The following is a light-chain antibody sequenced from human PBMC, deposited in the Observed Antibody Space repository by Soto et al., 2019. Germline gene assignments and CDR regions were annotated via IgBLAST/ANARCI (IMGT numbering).Light chain of an antibody. CDR3: QQYHSWPPT. V-gene: IGKV4-1*01. CDR2: WAS. Sequence: DIVMTQSPDSLAVSLGERATINCKSSQSVLYSSNNKNYLAWYQQKPGQPPKLLIYWASTRESGVPDRFSGSGSGTEFTLTISSLQSEDFAVYYCQQYHSWPPTFGQGTRLEIK. J-gene: IGKJ5*01. CDR1: QSVLYSSNNKNY.